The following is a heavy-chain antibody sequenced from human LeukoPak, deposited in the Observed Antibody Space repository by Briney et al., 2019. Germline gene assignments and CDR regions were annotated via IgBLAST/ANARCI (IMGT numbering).Heavy chain of an antibody. J-gene: IGHJ4*02. V-gene: IGHV4-39*07. D-gene: IGHD1-26*01. CDR1: GGSISSSSYY. CDR2: IYYSGST. Sequence: SETLSLTCTVSGGSISSSSYYWGWIRQPPGKGLEWIGSIYYSGSTYYNPSLKSRVTISVDTSKNQFSLKLSSVTAADTAVYYCARGLSGSYYGRPIDYWGQGTLVTVSS. CDR3: ARGLSGSYYGRPIDY.